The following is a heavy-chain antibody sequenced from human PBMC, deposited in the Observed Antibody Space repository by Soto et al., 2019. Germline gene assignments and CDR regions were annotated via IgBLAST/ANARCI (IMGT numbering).Heavy chain of an antibody. J-gene: IGHJ3*02. CDR2: IYPGDSDT. V-gene: IGHV5-51*01. CDR3: AVLKSSGRENDALDI. CDR1: GYSFPSYW. Sequence: PGESLKISCEGSGYSFPSYWIAWLRQMPGKGLEWMAIIYPGDSDTRYSPSFQGQVTISADKSISTAYLQWSSLKASDTAMYYCAVLKSSGRENDALDIWGQGTMVTVSS. D-gene: IGHD3-22*01.